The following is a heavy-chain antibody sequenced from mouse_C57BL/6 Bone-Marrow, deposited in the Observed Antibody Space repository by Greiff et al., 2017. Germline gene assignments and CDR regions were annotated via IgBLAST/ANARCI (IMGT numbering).Heavy chain of an antibody. D-gene: IGHD1-1*01. CDR2: IDPSDSET. V-gene: IGHV1-52*01. CDR3: ARGGYYGSSPYYFDY. J-gene: IGHJ2*01. CDR1: GYTFTSYW. Sequence: QVQLQQPGAELVRPGSSVQLSCKASGYTFTSYWMHWVKQRPIQGLEWIGNIDPSDSETHYNQKFKDKATLTVDKSSSTAYMQLSSLTSEVSAVYYCARGGYYGSSPYYFDYWGQGTTL.